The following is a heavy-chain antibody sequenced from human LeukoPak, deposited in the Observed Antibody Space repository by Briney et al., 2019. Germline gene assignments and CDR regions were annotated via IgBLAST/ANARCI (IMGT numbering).Heavy chain of an antibody. CDR3: ARVQRGEMATFDY. CDR1: GFIFSSYS. CDR2: ISSTSTYI. D-gene: IGHD5-24*01. Sequence: GGSLRLSCAASGFIFSSYSMNWVRHAPGKGLEWVSSISSTSTYIHYADSLKGRFTISRDNARNSLYLQVNSLRVEDTAVYYCARVQRGEMATFDYWGQGTLVTVSS. V-gene: IGHV3-21*01. J-gene: IGHJ4*02.